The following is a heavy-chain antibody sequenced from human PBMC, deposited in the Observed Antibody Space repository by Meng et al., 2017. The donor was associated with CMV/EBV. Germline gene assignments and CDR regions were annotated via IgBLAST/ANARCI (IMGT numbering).Heavy chain of an antibody. CDR2: ISSSSSYI. J-gene: IGHJ4*02. D-gene: IGHD3-3*01. Sequence: GGSLRLSCAASGFTFSSYSMNWVRQAPGKGLEWVSSISSSSSYIYYADSVKGRFTISRDNAKNSLYLQMNSLRAEDTAVYYCARGGNYDFWSGAPYFDYWGQGTLVTVSS. CDR3: ARGGNYDFWSGAPYFDY. V-gene: IGHV3-21*01. CDR1: GFTFSSYS.